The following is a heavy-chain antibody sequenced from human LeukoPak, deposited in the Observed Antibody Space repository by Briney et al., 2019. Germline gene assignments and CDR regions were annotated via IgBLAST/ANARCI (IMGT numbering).Heavy chain of an antibody. CDR1: GFTFSSYA. J-gene: IGHJ4*02. D-gene: IGHD3-22*01. V-gene: IGHV3-23*01. Sequence: GGSLRLSCEASGFTFSSYAMSWVRQAPGKGLEWVSGISGSGDNTYYAGSVKGRFTISRDNSKNTLYVQVNSLGTEDTAAYYCAKGSYYDSSGSFYFDYWGQGTLVTVSS. CDR3: AKGSYYDSSGSFYFDY. CDR2: ISGSGDNT.